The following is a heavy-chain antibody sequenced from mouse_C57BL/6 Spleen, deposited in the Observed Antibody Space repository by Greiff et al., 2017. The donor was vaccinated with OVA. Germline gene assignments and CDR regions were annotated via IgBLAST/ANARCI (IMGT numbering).Heavy chain of an antibody. CDR2: ISSGGSYT. CDR3: ARQGTYYYGSSSYWYFDV. V-gene: IGHV5-6*02. Sequence: DVMLVESGGDLVKPGGSLKLSCAASGFTFSSYGMSWVRQTPDKRLEWVATISSGGSYTYYPDSVKGRFTISRDNAKNTLYLQMSSLKSEDTAMYYCARQGTYYYGSSSYWYFDVWGTGTTVTVSS. D-gene: IGHD1-1*01. J-gene: IGHJ1*03. CDR1: GFTFSSYG.